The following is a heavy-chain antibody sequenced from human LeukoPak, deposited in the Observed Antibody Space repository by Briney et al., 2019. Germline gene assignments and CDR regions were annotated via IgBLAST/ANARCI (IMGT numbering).Heavy chain of an antibody. Sequence: GGSLRLSCTASGFTFGDYVMSWIRQAPGKGREWVGFIRSQAYGGTTEYAASVKGRFTISRDDSKSIAYLQMNSLKTEDTAVYYCARNMSHSPLDYWGQGTLVTVSS. CDR1: GFTFGDYV. CDR2: IRSQAYGGTT. V-gene: IGHV3-49*03. CDR3: ARNMSHSPLDY. D-gene: IGHD2/OR15-2a*01. J-gene: IGHJ4*02.